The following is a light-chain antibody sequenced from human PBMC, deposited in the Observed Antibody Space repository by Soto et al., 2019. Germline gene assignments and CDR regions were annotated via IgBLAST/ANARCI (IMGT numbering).Light chain of an antibody. Sequence: AIQMTQSPSSLSASVGDRVTITCRASQGIRNDLGWYQQKPGKAPKLLIYAASSFKSGVPSRFSGSGSGTDFTLTISSLQPEDFATYYCLQDYNYPWTFGQGTNVEIK. CDR1: QGIRND. J-gene: IGKJ1*01. V-gene: IGKV1-6*01. CDR3: LQDYNYPWT. CDR2: AAS.